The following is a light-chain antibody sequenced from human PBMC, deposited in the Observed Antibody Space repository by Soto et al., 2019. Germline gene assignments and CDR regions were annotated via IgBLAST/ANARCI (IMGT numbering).Light chain of an antibody. Sequence: EIVMTQSPATLSVSPGERVTLSCRASQSVSSNLAWYQQKPGQAPRLLIYTASTRATGVPARFSGSGSGTEFTLTISSLQSEDFAVYYSQQYNNWPPWTFGQGTKVEIK. V-gene: IGKV3-15*01. CDR1: QSVSSN. CDR3: QQYNNWPPWT. J-gene: IGKJ1*01. CDR2: TAS.